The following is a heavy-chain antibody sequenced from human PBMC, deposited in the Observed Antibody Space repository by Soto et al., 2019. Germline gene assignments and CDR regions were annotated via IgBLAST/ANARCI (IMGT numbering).Heavy chain of an antibody. J-gene: IGHJ3*02. V-gene: IGHV1-69*04. CDR1: GGTFSSYT. D-gene: IGHD4-17*01. CDR3: ARDYGDPRGGDAFDI. Sequence: GASVKVSCKASGGTFSSYTISWVRQAPGQGLEWMGRIIPILGIANYAQKFQGRVTITADKSTSTAYMELSSLRSEDTAVYYCARDYGDPRGGDAFDIWGQGTMVTVSS. CDR2: IIPILGIA.